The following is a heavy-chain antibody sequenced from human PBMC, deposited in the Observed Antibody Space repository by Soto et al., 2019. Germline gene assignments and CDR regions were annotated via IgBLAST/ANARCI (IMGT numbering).Heavy chain of an antibody. CDR1: GFTFRSYW. V-gene: IGHV3-74*01. D-gene: IGHD6-6*01. CDR2: TGPDGSYI. CDR3: AAAAEYSTSSLDY. Sequence: PGGSLRLSCAASGFTFRSYWMHWVRQAPGKGLVWVSRTGPDGSYINYVDSVKGRFTISRDNAKNTLFLQLNSLGGDDTAVYYCAAAAEYSTSSLDYWGLGTLVTVSS. J-gene: IGHJ4*02.